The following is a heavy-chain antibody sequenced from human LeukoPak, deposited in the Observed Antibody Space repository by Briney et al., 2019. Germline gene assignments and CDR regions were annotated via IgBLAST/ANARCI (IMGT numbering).Heavy chain of an antibody. CDR2: INPNSGGT. Sequence: ASVKVSCKASGYTFTGYYMHWVRQAPGQGLEWMGRINPNSGGTNYAQKFQGRVTMTRDTSISTAYMELSRLRSDDTAVYYCASLGRYCSGGSCNLYFDYWGQGTLVTVSS. V-gene: IGHV1-2*06. D-gene: IGHD2-15*01. CDR1: GYTFTGYY. J-gene: IGHJ4*02. CDR3: ASLGRYCSGGSCNLYFDY.